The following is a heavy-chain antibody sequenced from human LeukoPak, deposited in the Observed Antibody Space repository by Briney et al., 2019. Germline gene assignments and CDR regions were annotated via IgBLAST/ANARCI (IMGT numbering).Heavy chain of an antibody. Sequence: SVKVSCKASGSTFSRFAMSWVRRAPRQGLEWMGGIIPIFGTANYAQKFQGRVTITADESTSTAYMELSSLRSEDTAVYYCARDYMVRGVILYWFDPWGQGTLVTVSS. J-gene: IGHJ5*02. D-gene: IGHD3-10*01. CDR3: ARDYMVRGVILYWFDP. CDR1: GSTFSRFA. CDR2: IIPIFGTA. V-gene: IGHV1-69*01.